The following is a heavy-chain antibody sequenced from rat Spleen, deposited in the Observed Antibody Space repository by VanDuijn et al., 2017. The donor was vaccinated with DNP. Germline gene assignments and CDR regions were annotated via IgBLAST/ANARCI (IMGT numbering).Heavy chain of an antibody. CDR3: ASTQFSGDVNWFAY. D-gene: IGHD1-1*01. CDR1: GFNLNDYW. Sequence: EVKLVESGGGLVQPGRSLKLSCAASGFNLNDYWMGWVRQAPGRGLEWIGEINKDSSTMNYTPSLKYKFTISRDNAQNTLYLQMSKLGSEDTATYYCASTQFSGDVNWFAYWGQGTLVTVSS. V-gene: IGHV4-2*01. J-gene: IGHJ3*01. CDR2: INKDSSTM.